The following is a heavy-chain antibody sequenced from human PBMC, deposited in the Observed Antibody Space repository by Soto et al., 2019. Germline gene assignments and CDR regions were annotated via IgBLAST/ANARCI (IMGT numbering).Heavy chain of an antibody. CDR3: ARIGWMGYSSGWDYWYFDL. J-gene: IGHJ2*01. D-gene: IGHD6-19*01. CDR2: ISAYNGNT. V-gene: IGHV1-18*01. CDR1: GYTFTSYG. Sequence: ASVKLSCKASGYTFTSYGISCVRQAPRQGLEWMGWISAYNGNTNYAQKLQGRVTMATDTSTSTAYMELRSLRSDDTAVYYCARIGWMGYSSGWDYWYFDLWGRGTLVTVSS.